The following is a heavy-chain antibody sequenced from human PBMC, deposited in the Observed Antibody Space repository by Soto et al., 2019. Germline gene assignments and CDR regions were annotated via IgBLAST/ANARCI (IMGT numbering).Heavy chain of an antibody. CDR2: IYWDDDK. Sequence: QITLKESGPTLVKPTQTLTLTCTFSGFSLGTSGVGVGWIRQPPGKALEWLTLIYWDDDKRYSPSLNSRLTITKDNSKNQVDLTMTNMDPVDTATYYCAHRRGSIKEGWYFDLWGRGTLVTVSS. V-gene: IGHV2-5*02. J-gene: IGHJ2*01. CDR1: GFSLGTSGVG. CDR3: AHRRGSIKEGWYFDL. D-gene: IGHD1-20*01.